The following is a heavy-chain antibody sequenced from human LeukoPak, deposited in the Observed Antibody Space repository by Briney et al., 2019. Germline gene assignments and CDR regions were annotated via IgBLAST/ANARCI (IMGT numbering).Heavy chain of an antibody. V-gene: IGHV1-18*01. D-gene: IGHD6-19*01. CDR1: GDTFTSYG. CDR3: ARAKAGTLNWFDP. CDR2: ISAYNGNT. J-gene: IGHJ5*02. Sequence: ASVKVSCKATGDTFTSYGISWVRQAPGQGREWMGWISAYNGNTNYAQKLQGRVTMTTDTSTSTAYMELRSLRSADTAVYYCARAKAGTLNWFDPWGQGTLVTVSS.